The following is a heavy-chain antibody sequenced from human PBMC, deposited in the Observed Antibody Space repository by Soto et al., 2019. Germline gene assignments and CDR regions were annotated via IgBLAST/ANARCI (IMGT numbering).Heavy chain of an antibody. CDR1: GFTFSSYS. Sequence: EVQLVESGGGLVNPGGSLRLSCAASGFTFSSYSMNWVRQAPGKGLEWVSSISSSSSYIYYADSVKGRFTISRDNAKNSLYLQMNSLRAEDTAVYYCARFSGSGGYFDYWGQGTLVTVSS. V-gene: IGHV3-21*01. CDR2: ISSSSSYI. D-gene: IGHD3-10*01. CDR3: ARFSGSGGYFDY. J-gene: IGHJ4*02.